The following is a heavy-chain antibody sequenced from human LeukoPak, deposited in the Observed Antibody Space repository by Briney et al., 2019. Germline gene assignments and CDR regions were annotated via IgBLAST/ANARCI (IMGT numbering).Heavy chain of an antibody. V-gene: IGHV3-30*03. CDR3: ASGAGSSWFYS. D-gene: IGHD6-13*01. Sequence: PGGSLRLSCAASGFTLSYYGMHWVRQAPGKGLEWVAVSSHDGSKQYYADSVRGRFTISRDNAKNSLYLQMSTLRDEDTAVYYCASGAGSSWFYSWGQGTLVTVSS. CDR1: GFTLSYYG. J-gene: IGHJ5*01. CDR2: SSHDGSKQ.